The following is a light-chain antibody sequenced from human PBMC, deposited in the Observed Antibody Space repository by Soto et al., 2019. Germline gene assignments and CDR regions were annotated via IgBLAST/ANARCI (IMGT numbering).Light chain of an antibody. V-gene: IGKV3-20*01. CDR3: QQHGISHIT. J-gene: IGKJ1*01. CDR1: QNINNNY. CDR2: DAS. Sequence: LTQSPCTLSLSPGGSATLSCRASQNINNNYLAWYQRKPGQAPRLLMYDASLRATGVPDRFSGSGSGTDFTLTVTRLEPDDSAVYYCQQHGISHITFGQGTKVDIK.